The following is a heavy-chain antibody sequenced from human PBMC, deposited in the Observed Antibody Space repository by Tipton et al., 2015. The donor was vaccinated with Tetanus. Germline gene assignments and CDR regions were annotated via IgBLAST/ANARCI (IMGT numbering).Heavy chain of an antibody. J-gene: IGHJ6*02. CDR3: ARESPPPKSSSWYNYYYYYGMDV. CDR2: IIPIFGTA. Sequence: QLVQSGAEVKKPGSSVKVSCKASGGTFSSYAISWVRQAPGQGLEWMGGIIPIFGTANYAQKFQGRVTITADKSTSTAYVELSSLRSADTAVYYCARESPPPKSSSWYNYYYYYGMDVWGQGTTVTVSS. CDR1: GGTFSSYA. D-gene: IGHD6-13*01. V-gene: IGHV1-69*06.